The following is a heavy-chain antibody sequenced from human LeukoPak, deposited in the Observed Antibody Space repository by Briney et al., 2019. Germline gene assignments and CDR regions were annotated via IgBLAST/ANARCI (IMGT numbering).Heavy chain of an antibody. CDR1: GFTFSNYW. Sequence: GGSLRLSCAASGFTFSNYWMTWVRQAPGKGLEWVAAINQDATKEYYMDSVKARSTISRDNAKNSVSLQMNSLRAEDTAVYYCVRDGGVSGYDLLDYWGQGTLVTVSS. V-gene: IGHV3-7*01. CDR3: VRDGGVSGYDLLDY. CDR2: INQDATKE. D-gene: IGHD5-12*01. J-gene: IGHJ4*02.